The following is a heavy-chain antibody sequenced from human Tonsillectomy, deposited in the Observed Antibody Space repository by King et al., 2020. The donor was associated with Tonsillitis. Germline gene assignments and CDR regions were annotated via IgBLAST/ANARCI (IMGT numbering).Heavy chain of an antibody. CDR3: AGADTSGWYDAFDI. Sequence: VQLVESGGGVVQPGRSLRLSCAASGFTFSSYAMHWVRQAPGKGLEWVAVISNDGRNKYYADSVKGRFTISRDNSKNTLYLQMSSLRAEDAAVYYCAGADTSGWYDAFDIWGQGRMVTVSS. J-gene: IGHJ3*02. CDR2: ISNDGRNK. CDR1: GFTFSSYA. D-gene: IGHD6-19*01. V-gene: IGHV3-30*15.